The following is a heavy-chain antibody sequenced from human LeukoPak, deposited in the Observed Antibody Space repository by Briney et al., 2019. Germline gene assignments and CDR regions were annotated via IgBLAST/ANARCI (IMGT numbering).Heavy chain of an antibody. CDR1: VYTFTSYG. Sequence: ASVKVSCKASVYTFTSYGISWVRQAPGQGLEWMGRISAYNGNTNYAQKLQGRVTMTTDTSTSTAYMELRSLRSDDTAVYYCARERWGHSSGYQPSYFDYWGQGTLVTVSS. CDR3: ARERWGHSSGYQPSYFDY. V-gene: IGHV1-18*01. D-gene: IGHD3-22*01. J-gene: IGHJ4*02. CDR2: ISAYNGNT.